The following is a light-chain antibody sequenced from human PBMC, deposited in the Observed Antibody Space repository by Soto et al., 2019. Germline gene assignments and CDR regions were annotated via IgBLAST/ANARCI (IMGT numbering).Light chain of an antibody. Sequence: QSALTQPASVSGAPGQSITISCTGTSSDVVGYNYVSWYQHHPGKAPKLMIYEVSNRPSGVSNHFSGCRSGNTASLTISGPQAEDEADYNSRSYSNNRTPEGVFGGGTKVTVL. V-gene: IGLV2-14*01. CDR3: RSYSNNRTPEGV. CDR1: SSDVVGYNY. CDR2: EVS. J-gene: IGLJ3*02.